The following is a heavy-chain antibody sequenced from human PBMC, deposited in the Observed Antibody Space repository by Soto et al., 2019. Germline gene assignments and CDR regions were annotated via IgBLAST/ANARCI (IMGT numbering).Heavy chain of an antibody. CDR1: GFTFSSYG. J-gene: IGHJ4*02. D-gene: IGHD2-2*01. CDR3: ARDYCSSTSCYAYPFDY. V-gene: IGHV3-33*01. Sequence: QVQLVESGGGVVQPGRSLRLSCAASGFTFSSYGMHWVRQAPGKGLEWVAVIWYDGSNKYYADSVKGRFTISRDNSKNTLYLQMNSLRAEDTAVYYCARDYCSSTSCYAYPFDYWGQGTLVTVSS. CDR2: IWYDGSNK.